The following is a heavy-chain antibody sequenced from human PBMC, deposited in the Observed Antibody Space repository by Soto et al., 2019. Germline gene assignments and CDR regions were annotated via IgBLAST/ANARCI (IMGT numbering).Heavy chain of an antibody. CDR2: IYYSGST. V-gene: IGHV4-59*01. CDR3: AKNYGNAFDI. CDR1: GGSISSYY. Sequence: QVQLQESGPGLVKPSETLSLTCTVSGGSISSYYWCWIRQPQGKGLEWIGYIYYSGSTNYNHCLKTRVTISVATSKNQLSLKLSSVTAADTAVYYCAKNYGNAFDIWGQGTMVTVSS. D-gene: IGHD3-10*01. J-gene: IGHJ3*02.